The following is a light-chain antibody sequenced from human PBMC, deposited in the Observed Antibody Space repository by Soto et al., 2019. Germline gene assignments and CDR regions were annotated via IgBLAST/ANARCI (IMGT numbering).Light chain of an antibody. CDR2: GAS. CDR3: QQYNDWLT. J-gene: IGKJ1*01. CDR1: QSVSSD. V-gene: IGKV3-15*01. Sequence: EIVMTQSPATLSVSPGERATLSCRASQSVSSDVAWYQQKPGQAPSLLIYGASTRATGMPARFSGSGSGTEFTLTISSLQSEDSAVYYCQQYNDWLTFGQGTKVEIK.